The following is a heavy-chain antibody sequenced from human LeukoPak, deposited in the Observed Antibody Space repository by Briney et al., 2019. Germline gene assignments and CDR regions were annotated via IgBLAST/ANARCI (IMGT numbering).Heavy chain of an antibody. CDR3: AKKWGVGTTTLDYFDY. V-gene: IGHV3-23*01. D-gene: IGHD1-26*01. J-gene: IGHJ4*02. CDR1: GFTFSSYA. Sequence: GGSLRLSCAASGFTFSSYAMSWVRQAPGKGLEWVSGISGSGGSTYYADSVKGRFTISRDNSKNTLYLQMNSLTDEDTAVYYCAKKWGVGTTTLDYFDYWGQGTLVTVSS. CDR2: ISGSGGST.